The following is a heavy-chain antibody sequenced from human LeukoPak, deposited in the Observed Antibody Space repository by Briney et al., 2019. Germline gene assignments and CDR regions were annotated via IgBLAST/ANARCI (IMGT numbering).Heavy chain of an antibody. CDR3: AREDHYYDSSGYSGLDY. J-gene: IGHJ4*02. CDR2: ISAYNGNT. D-gene: IGHD3-22*01. CDR1: GYTFTSYG. V-gene: IGHV1-18*01. Sequence: ASVKVSCKASGYTFTSYGISWARQAPGQGLEWMGWISAYNGNTNYAQKLQGRVTMTTDTSTNTAYMELRSLRSDDTAVYYCAREDHYYDSSGYSGLDYWGQGTLVTVSS.